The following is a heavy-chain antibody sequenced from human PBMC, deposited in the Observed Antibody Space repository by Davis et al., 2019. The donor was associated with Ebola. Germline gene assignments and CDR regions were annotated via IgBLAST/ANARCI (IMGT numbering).Heavy chain of an antibody. CDR2: ISGFNTNT. CDR3: ARAPNYDVLTGTSSYYFEY. D-gene: IGHD3-9*01. J-gene: IGHJ4*02. CDR1: GYTFSRYG. V-gene: IGHV1-18*04. Sequence: ASVKVSCKSSGYTFSRYGLVWVRQAPGLGLEWMGWISGFNTNTNFAQKFQGRVTVSKDTSTNTAYMDLRSLTSDDTAIYYCARAPNYDVLTGTSSYYFEYWGQGTLVTVSS.